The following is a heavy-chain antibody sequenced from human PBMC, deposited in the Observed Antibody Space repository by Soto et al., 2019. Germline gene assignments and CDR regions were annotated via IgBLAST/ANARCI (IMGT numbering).Heavy chain of an antibody. CDR3: ALEYSSGWLDY. D-gene: IGHD6-19*01. Sequence: GASVKVSCKASGYTFTRYGVHWVRQAPGQTFEWMGWINAGNGNTKDSQNFQGRVTFTRDTSASTIYMELGSLRSEDTAVYYCALEYSSGWLDYWGQGTLVTVSS. CDR1: GYTFTRYG. V-gene: IGHV1-3*01. J-gene: IGHJ4*02. CDR2: INAGNGNT.